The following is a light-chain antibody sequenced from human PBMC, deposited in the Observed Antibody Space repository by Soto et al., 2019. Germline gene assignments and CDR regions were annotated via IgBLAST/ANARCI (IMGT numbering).Light chain of an antibody. Sequence: DIQMTQSPSTLSSSVGDRVPITCRAIQTIITRLAWYQQKPGRAPKLLIYDASRLESGVPSRFSGSGSGTEFTLTISDLQPDDCAPYYCQHCDTYRGTFGRGTKV. CDR2: DAS. J-gene: IGKJ1*01. CDR1: QTIITR. CDR3: QHCDTYRGT. V-gene: IGKV1-5*01.